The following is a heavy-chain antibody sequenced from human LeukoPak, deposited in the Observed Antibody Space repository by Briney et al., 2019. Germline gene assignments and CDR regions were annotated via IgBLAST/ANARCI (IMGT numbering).Heavy chain of an antibody. D-gene: IGHD3-22*01. CDR1: GGSISSNNW. V-gene: IGHV4-4*02. CDR2: VYHSGST. J-gene: IGHJ4*02. CDR3: ARALDSSGYSPDY. Sequence: SETLSLTCAVSGGSISSNNWWSWVRQPPGKGLEWIGEVYHSGSTSYNPSLLSRVTISVDKSKNQFSLEMRSVTAADTAVYYCARALDSSGYSPDYWGQGTLVTVSS.